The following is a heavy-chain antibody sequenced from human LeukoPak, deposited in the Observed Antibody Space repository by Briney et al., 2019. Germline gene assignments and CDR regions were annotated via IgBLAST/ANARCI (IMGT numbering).Heavy chain of an antibody. D-gene: IGHD2-2*01. Sequence: SETLSLTCAVYGGSFSGYYWSWIRQPPGKGLEWIGEINHSGSTNYNPSLKSRVTISVDTSKIQLSLNLTSVTAADTAVYYCALELVVPAALERLNAFDIWGHGTMVTVSS. CDR1: GGSFSGYY. V-gene: IGHV4-34*01. J-gene: IGHJ3*02. CDR3: ALELVVPAALERLNAFDI. CDR2: INHSGST.